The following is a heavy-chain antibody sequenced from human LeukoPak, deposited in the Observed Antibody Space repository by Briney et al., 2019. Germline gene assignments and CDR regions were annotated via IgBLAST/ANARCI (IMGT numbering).Heavy chain of an antibody. Sequence: AGGSLRLSCAASGFTFSSYAKHWVRQAPGKGLEWVAVISYDGSNKYYADSVKGRFTISRDNSKNTLYLQMNSLRAEDTAVYYCARGPGGYSYGYGGYYFDYWGQGTLVTVSS. V-gene: IGHV3-30-3*01. CDR2: ISYDGSNK. J-gene: IGHJ4*02. CDR1: GFTFSSYA. CDR3: ARGPGGYSYGYGGYYFDY. D-gene: IGHD5-18*01.